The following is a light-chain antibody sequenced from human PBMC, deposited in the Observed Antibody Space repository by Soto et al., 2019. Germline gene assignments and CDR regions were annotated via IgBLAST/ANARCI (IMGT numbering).Light chain of an antibody. J-gene: IGKJ1*01. Sequence: DIQMTQSPSSLSASVGDRVTITCRASQSISSYLNWYQQKPGKAPKLLIYAASSLQSGVPSRFSGSGSGTDFTLTISSLQPEDFATYYCQQSYSTFKFGHGTKVEIK. V-gene: IGKV1-39*01. CDR1: QSISSY. CDR3: QQSYSTFK. CDR2: AAS.